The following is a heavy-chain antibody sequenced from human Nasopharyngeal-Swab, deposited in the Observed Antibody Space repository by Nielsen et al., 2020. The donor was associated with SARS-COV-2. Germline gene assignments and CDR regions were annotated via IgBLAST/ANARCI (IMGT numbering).Heavy chain of an antibody. Sequence: RQAPGKGLEWIGYIYYSGSTNYNPSLKSRVTIPVDTSKNQFSLKLSSATAADTAVYYCARDQRSGWFDAFDIWGQGTMVTVSS. J-gene: IGHJ3*02. CDR2: IYYSGST. CDR3: ARDQRSGWFDAFDI. V-gene: IGHV4-59*01. D-gene: IGHD6-19*01.